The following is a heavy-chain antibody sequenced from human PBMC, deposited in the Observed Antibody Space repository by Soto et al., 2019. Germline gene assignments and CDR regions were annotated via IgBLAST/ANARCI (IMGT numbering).Heavy chain of an antibody. CDR1: GFTFSSYE. J-gene: IGHJ4*02. CDR3: ARRAYANRDGLHYYFDY. D-gene: IGHD2-8*01. CDR2: ISSSGSTI. Sequence: EVQLVESGGGLVQPGGSLRLSCAASGFTFSSYEMNWVRQAPGKGLAWVSYISSSGSTIYYADSVKGRFTISRDNAKNSLYLQMNSLRAEDTAVYYCARRAYANRDGLHYYFDYWGQGTLVTVSS. V-gene: IGHV3-48*03.